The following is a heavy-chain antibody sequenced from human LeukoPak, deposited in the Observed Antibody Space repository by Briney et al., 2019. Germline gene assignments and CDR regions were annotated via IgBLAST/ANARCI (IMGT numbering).Heavy chain of an antibody. CDR3: AKGTGLRLHAMDV. D-gene: IGHD1-1*01. CDR1: GFTFSNHA. CDR2: ISGGGGSS. V-gene: IGHV3-23*01. Sequence: PGGSLRLSCAASGFTFSNHAMNWVRQAPGKGLEWVSGISGGGGSSDYADSVKGRFTLSRDNSKNTLYLQMDSLRAEDTAVYYCAKGTGLRLHAMDVWGQRTPVTVSS. J-gene: IGHJ6*02.